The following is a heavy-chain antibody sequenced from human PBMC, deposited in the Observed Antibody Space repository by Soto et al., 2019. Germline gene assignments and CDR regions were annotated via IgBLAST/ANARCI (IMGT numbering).Heavy chain of an antibody. Sequence: SVKVSCKASGGTFSSYAISWVRQAPGQGLEWMGGIIPIFGTANYAQKFQGRVTITADKSTSTAYMELSSLRSEDTAVYYCARGLRITIFGVVIRNGYYYYGMDVWGQGATVTVSS. J-gene: IGHJ6*02. CDR3: ARGLRITIFGVVIRNGYYYYGMDV. CDR2: IIPIFGTA. CDR1: GGTFSSYA. V-gene: IGHV1-69*06. D-gene: IGHD3-3*01.